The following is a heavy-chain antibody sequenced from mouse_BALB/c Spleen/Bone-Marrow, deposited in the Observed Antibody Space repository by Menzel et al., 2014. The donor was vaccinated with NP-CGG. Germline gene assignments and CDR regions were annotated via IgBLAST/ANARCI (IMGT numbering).Heavy chain of an antibody. D-gene: IGHD1-1*01. V-gene: IGHV1-7*01. CDR2: INPSTGYT. Sequence: VKLMESGAELAKPGASVKMSCKASGYTFTSYWMHWVKQRPGQGLEWIGYINPSTGYTEYNQKFKDKATLTADKSSSTAYMQLSSLTSEDSAVYYCARPPYCYGSSYDAMDYWGQGTSVTVSS. J-gene: IGHJ4*01. CDR1: GYTFTSYW. CDR3: ARPPYCYGSSYDAMDY.